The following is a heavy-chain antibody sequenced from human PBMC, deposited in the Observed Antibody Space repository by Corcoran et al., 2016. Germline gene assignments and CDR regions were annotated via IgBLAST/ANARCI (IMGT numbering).Heavy chain of an antibody. Sequence: VQLVESGGGVVQPGRSLRLSCAASGFTFSSYGMHWVRQAPGKGLEWVAVISYDGSNKYYADSVKGRFTISRDNSKNTLYLQMNSLRAEDTAVYYCAKDGRYCSSTSCSNNWFDPWGQGTLVTVSS. CDR1: GFTFSSYG. D-gene: IGHD2-2*01. CDR2: ISYDGSNK. V-gene: IGHV3-30*18. J-gene: IGHJ5*02. CDR3: AKDGRYCSSTSCSNNWFDP.